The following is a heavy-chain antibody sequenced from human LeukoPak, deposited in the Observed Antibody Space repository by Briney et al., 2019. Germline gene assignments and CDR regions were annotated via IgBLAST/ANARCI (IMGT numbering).Heavy chain of an antibody. Sequence: SQTLSLTCTVSGDSISGFYWSWIRQPPGTRLEWIAYIYYSGNTIYNPSLKSRVTISVDTSKNQFSLKLDSVTAADTAVYYCARHGGSYSSRSSFDPWGQGTLVTVSS. CDR1: GDSISGFY. D-gene: IGHD1-26*01. V-gene: IGHV4-59*08. CDR3: ARHGGSYSSRSSFDP. CDR2: IYYSGNT. J-gene: IGHJ5*02.